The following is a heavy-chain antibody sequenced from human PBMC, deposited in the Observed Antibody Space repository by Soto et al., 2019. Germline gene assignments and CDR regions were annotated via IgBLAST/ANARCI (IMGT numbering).Heavy chain of an antibody. CDR1: GFTFSSYW. CDR3: ARGNYDFWSGYYGHIYYYYGMDV. V-gene: IGHV3-74*01. Sequence: GGSLRLSCAASGFTFSSYWMHWVRQAPGKGLVWVSRINSDGSSTSYADSGKGRFTISRDNAKNTLYLQMNSLRAEDTAVYYCARGNYDFWSGYYGHIYYYYGMDVWGQGTTVTVSS. CDR2: INSDGSST. D-gene: IGHD3-3*01. J-gene: IGHJ6*02.